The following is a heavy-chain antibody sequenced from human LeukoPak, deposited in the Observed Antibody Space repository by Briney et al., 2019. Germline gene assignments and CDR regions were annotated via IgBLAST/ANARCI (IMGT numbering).Heavy chain of an antibody. D-gene: IGHD3-10*01. V-gene: IGHV3-23*01. CDR2: ISGSGGST. CDR3: ANEDRFGVNWFDP. CDR1: GFTFSSDA. J-gene: IGHJ5*02. Sequence: GGSLRLSCAASGFTFSSDAMSWVRQAPGKGLGGGSAISGSGGSTYSADSVKGRFTISRDNSKNTLYLQMNSLRAEDTAVYYCANEDRFGVNWFDPWGQGTLVTVSS.